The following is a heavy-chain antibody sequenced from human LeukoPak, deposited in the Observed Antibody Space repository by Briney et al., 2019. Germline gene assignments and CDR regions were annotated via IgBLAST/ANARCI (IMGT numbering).Heavy chain of an antibody. Sequence: GGSLRLSCAASGFTYSYYEMNWVRQAPGKGLEWVSYISNSGATIYYADSVKGRFTISRDNAKSSLFLQMNSLRAEDTGVYYCARATFSSSGHSYWGQGTLVTVSS. D-gene: IGHD6-13*01. CDR1: GFTYSYYE. CDR3: ARATFSSSGHSY. CDR2: ISNSGATI. J-gene: IGHJ4*02. V-gene: IGHV3-48*03.